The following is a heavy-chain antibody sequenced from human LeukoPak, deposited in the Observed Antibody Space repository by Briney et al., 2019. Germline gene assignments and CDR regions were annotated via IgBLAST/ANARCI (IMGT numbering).Heavy chain of an antibody. J-gene: IGHJ6*02. D-gene: IGHD3-9*01. CDR3: ARDRHPMAYFDISSGMDV. V-gene: IGHV1-46*01. Sequence: ASVKVSCKASGYTFTSYYMHWVRQAPGQGLEWMGIINPSGGSTSYAQKFQGRVTMTRDTSTSTVYMELSSLRSEDTAVYYCARDRHPMAYFDISSGMDVWGQGTTVTVSS. CDR2: INPSGGST. CDR1: GYTFTSYY.